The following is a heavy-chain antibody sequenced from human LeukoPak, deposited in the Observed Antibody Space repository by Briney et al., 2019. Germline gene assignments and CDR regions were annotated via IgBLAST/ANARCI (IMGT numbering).Heavy chain of an antibody. Sequence: SVKVSCKASGFTFTSSAMQWVRQALGQRLEWIGWIVVGSGNTNYAQKFQERVTITRDMSTSTAYMELSSLRSEDTAVYYCAAAGGVPAVAADWGQGTLVTVSS. CDR1: GFTFTSSA. CDR3: AAAGGVPAVAAD. V-gene: IGHV1-58*02. D-gene: IGHD2-2*01. CDR2: IVVGSGNT. J-gene: IGHJ4*02.